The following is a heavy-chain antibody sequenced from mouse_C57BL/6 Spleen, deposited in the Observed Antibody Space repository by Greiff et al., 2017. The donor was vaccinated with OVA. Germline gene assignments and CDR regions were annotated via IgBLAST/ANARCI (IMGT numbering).Heavy chain of an antibody. V-gene: IGHV1-47*01. CDR1: GYTFTTYP. J-gene: IGHJ1*03. CDR2: FHPYNDDT. D-gene: IGHD1-1*01. Sequence: QVQLKESGAELVKPGASVKMSCKASGYTFTTYPIEWMKQNHGKSLEWIGNFHPYNDDTKYNEKFKGKATLTVEKSSSTVYLELSRLTSDDSAVYYCARGATVVALDWYFDVWGTGTTVTVSS. CDR3: ARGATVVALDWYFDV.